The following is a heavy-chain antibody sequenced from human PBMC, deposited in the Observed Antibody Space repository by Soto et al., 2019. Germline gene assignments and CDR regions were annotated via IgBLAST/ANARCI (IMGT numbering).Heavy chain of an antibody. V-gene: IGHV2-5*02. CDR3: AHSRRPSDVGSSDYDPVLDY. CDR1: GFSLSTSGEG. J-gene: IGHJ4*02. Sequence: SGPTLVNPTQTLTLTCTFSGFSLSTSGEGVGWLRQSPGKAPEWLALIYWDDDKRYSPSLHRRLTITKDTSKDQVVRTMTNMDPVDTATYYCAHSRRPSDVGSSDYDPVLDYWGQGMRVTVAS. CDR2: IYWDDDK. D-gene: IGHD3-3*01.